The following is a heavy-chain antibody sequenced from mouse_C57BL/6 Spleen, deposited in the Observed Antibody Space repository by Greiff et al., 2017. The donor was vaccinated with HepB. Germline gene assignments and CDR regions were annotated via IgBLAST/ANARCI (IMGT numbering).Heavy chain of an antibody. CDR1: GYAFSSSW. CDR3: ARSRNYYGSSYGWYFDV. D-gene: IGHD1-1*01. J-gene: IGHJ1*03. Sequence: VQLQQSGPELVKPGASVKISCKASGYAFSSSWMNWVKQRPGKGLEWIGRIYPGDGDTNYNGKFKGKATLTADKSSSTAYMQLSSLTSEDPAVYFCARSRNYYGSSYGWYFDVWGTGTTVTVSS. V-gene: IGHV1-82*01. CDR2: IYPGDGDT.